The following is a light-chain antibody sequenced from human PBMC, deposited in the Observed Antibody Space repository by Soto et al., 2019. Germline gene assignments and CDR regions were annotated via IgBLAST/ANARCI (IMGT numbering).Light chain of an antibody. V-gene: IGLV2-14*01. CDR1: SSDVGGYNY. Sequence: QSALTQPASVSGSPGQSITISCTGTSSDVGGYNYVSWYQQYPGKVPKLLTFDVSNRPSGVSDRSSGSKSGNTASLTISGLQAEDEAEYYCCSYTSSVNRYVFGTGTKLTVL. J-gene: IGLJ1*01. CDR2: DVS. CDR3: CSYTSSVNRYV.